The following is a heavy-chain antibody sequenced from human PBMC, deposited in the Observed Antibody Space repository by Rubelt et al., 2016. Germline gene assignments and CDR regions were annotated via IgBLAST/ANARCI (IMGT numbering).Heavy chain of an antibody. Sequence: QVQLQESGPGLVKPSETLSLTCTVSGGSISSYYWSWIRQPAGKGLEWIGRIYSSESSNYNPSLGSRVTISVDTSKNQFSLHLTSVTAADTAVYYCARGRMPDGWYPYCFDYWGQGILVTVSS. CDR2: IYSSESS. V-gene: IGHV4-4*07. D-gene: IGHD6-19*01. CDR3: ARGRMPDGWYPYCFDY. CDR1: GGSISSYY. J-gene: IGHJ4*02.